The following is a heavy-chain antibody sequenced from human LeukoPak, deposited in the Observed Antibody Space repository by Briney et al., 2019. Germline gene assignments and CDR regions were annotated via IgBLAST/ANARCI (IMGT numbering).Heavy chain of an antibody. CDR2: SYSGGST. CDR1: GFTVNNNY. D-gene: IGHD2-21*02. Sequence: GGSLRLSCAASGFTVNNNYMSWVRQAPGKGLEWVSVSYSGGSTFYSDSVKGRFTISRDNSKNMLYLQMNSLRAEDTAVYYCARAAVTWYFEYWGQGTLVTVSS. J-gene: IGHJ4*02. V-gene: IGHV3-66*01. CDR3: ARAAVTWYFEY.